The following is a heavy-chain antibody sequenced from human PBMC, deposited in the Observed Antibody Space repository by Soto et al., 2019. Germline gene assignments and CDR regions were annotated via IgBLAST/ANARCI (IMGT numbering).Heavy chain of an antibody. Sequence: PGGSLRLSCAASGFTFSSFSMHWVRQAPGKGLEWVSYISSSSSTIYYADSVRGRFTISGDNAKNSLYLQMNSLRDEDTAVFYCARDAPRCSGGTCLDYWGQGTLVTVSS. J-gene: IGHJ4*02. CDR1: GFTFSSFS. CDR3: ARDAPRCSGGTCLDY. CDR2: ISSSSSTI. V-gene: IGHV3-48*02. D-gene: IGHD2-15*01.